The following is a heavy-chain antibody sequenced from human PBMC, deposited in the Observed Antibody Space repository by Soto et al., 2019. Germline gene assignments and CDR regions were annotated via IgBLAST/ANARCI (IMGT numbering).Heavy chain of an antibody. CDR3: SDRGQYLNSLFDY. J-gene: IGHJ4*02. D-gene: IGHD4-4*01. Sequence: EVQLVESGGGLVQPGGSLKLSCAASGFTFSGSAMHWVRQASGKGLEWVRRIRSKADNYATSYAASVKGRFTISRDDAKYTAYRQMYSLKTEDIAIYYCSDRGQYLNSLFDYWSQGTLVTVSS. CDR2: IRSKADNYAT. CDR1: GFTFSGSA. V-gene: IGHV3-73*01.